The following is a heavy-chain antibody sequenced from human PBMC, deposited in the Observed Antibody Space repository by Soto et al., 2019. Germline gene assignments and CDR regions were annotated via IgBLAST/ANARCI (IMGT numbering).Heavy chain of an antibody. CDR2: IYPGDSDT. CDR3: ARVSRYYYDRSGYPARGGMDV. CDR1: GYRFTNFW. V-gene: IGHV5-51*01. D-gene: IGHD3-22*01. Sequence: EVQLVQSGAEVKKPGESLKISCKGSGYRFTNFWIGWVRQMPGKGLEWMGIIYPGDSDTRYSPSFQGQVTISADKSISTAYLQWSSLKASDTAMYYCARVSRYYYDRSGYPARGGMDVWGQGTTVTVSS. J-gene: IGHJ6*02.